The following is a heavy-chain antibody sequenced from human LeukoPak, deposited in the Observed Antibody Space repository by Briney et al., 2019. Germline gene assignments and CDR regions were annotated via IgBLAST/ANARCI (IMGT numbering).Heavy chain of an antibody. Sequence: PGGSLRLSCAASGFTVSSNYMSWVRQAPGKGLEWVSVIFSDGSTYYADSVKGRFTISRDNSKNTLYLQMNNLRADDTAVYYCARAPYVGSTAGVDSWGQGTLVTVSS. CDR3: ARAPYVGSTAGVDS. CDR1: GFTVSSNY. D-gene: IGHD1-26*01. CDR2: IFSDGST. J-gene: IGHJ4*02. V-gene: IGHV3-53*01.